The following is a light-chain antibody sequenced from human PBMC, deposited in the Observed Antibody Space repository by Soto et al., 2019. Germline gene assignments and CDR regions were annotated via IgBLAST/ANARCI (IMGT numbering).Light chain of an antibody. V-gene: IGLV1-40*01. CDR1: SSNIGAGYD. J-gene: IGLJ3*02. Sequence: QSVLTQPPSVSGAPGQRVSISCTGSSSNIGAGYDVHWYQQLPGTAPKLLIYGNNNRPSGVTDRFSGSKSGTSASLAITGLQAEDGADYYCQSYDSSLSASGVFGGGTKLTVL. CDR3: QSYDSSLSASGV. CDR2: GNN.